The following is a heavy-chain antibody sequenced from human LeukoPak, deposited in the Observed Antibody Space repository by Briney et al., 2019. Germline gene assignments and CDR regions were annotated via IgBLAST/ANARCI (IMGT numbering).Heavy chain of an antibody. Sequence: GESLKISCKGSGYSFTSYWIGWVRQMPGKGLEWMGIIYPGDSDTRYSPSFQGQVTISADKSISTAYLQWSSLKASDTAMYYCARLCGRGRGLAYMDVWGQGTTVTVSS. D-gene: IGHD2-21*01. CDR2: IYPGDSDT. CDR3: ARLCGRGRGLAYMDV. J-gene: IGHJ6*02. V-gene: IGHV5-51*01. CDR1: GYSFTSYW.